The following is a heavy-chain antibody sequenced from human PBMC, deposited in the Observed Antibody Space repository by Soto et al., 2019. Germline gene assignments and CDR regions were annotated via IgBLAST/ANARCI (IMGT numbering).Heavy chain of an antibody. CDR1: VFTFINNA. Sequence: PGWSLRLSCASSVFTFINNAMSWVRQAPGKGLEWVSAISGGGITNYADSVKGRFTISRDNSKNTLYLQMNSLRAEDTAVYYCAKDWISGSSPCWGQGALVTVSS. CDR2: ISGGGIT. J-gene: IGHJ4*02. CDR3: AKDWISGSSPC. V-gene: IGHV3-23*01. D-gene: IGHD2-15*01.